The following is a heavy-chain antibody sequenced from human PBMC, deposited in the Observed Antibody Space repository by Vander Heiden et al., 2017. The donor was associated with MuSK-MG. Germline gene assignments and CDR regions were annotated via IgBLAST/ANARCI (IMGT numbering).Heavy chain of an antibody. D-gene: IGHD3-16*01. CDR3: AREKPSPRADGGGKSDYCDF. J-gene: IGHJ4*02. CDR2: IYYSGST. V-gene: IGHV4-38-2*02. CDR1: YYSISSGYY. Sequence: QVQLQESGPGLVKPSETLSLSCTVPYYSISSGYYWGWIRQSPGKGLEWIGTIYYSGSTSYNPSLKRRVAIAVDTSKNQFSLKRSSVTAAETAVYYCAREKPSPRADGGGKSDYCDFWGQGIMVTVYS.